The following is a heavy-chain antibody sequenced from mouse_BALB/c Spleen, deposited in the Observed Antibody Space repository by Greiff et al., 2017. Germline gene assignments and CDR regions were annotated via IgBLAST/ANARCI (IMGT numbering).Heavy chain of an antibody. CDR1: GFNIKDYY. J-gene: IGHJ3*01. Sequence: EVQLQQSGAELVRPGALVKLSCKASGFNIKDYYMHWVKQRPEQGLEWIGWIDPENGNTIYDPKFQGKASITADTSSNKAYLQLSSLTSEDTAVYYCARREYDYVVPFAYWGQGTLVTVSA. V-gene: IGHV14-1*02. CDR3: ARREYDYVVPFAY. D-gene: IGHD2-4*01. CDR2: IDPENGNT.